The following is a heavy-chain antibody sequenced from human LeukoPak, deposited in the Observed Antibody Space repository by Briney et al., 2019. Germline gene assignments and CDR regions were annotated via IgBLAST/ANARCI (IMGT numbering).Heavy chain of an antibody. CDR1: GFTFSSYA. J-gene: IGHJ4*02. V-gene: IGHV4-59*01. D-gene: IGHD6-19*01. Sequence: GSLRLSCAASGFTFSSYAMSWIRQPPGKGLEWIGYIYYSGSTNYRPSLKSRVTMSVDTSKNQFSLRLNSVTAADTAVYYCAAMHDSGWYSYWGQGTLVTVSS. CDR2: IYYSGST. CDR3: AAMHDSGWYSY.